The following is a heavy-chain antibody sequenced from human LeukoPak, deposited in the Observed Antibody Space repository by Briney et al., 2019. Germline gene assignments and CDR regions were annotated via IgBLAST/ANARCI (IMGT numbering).Heavy chain of an antibody. J-gene: IGHJ4*02. CDR3: AKDMVMYSSSWFFDY. Sequence: GGSLRLSCAASGFTFSSYGMHWVRQAPGKGLEWVAVISYDGSNKYYADTVKGRFTISRDNSKNTLYLQMNSLRAEDTAVYYCAKDMVMYSSSWFFDYWGQGTLVTVSS. D-gene: IGHD6-13*01. CDR1: GFTFSSYG. V-gene: IGHV3-30*18. CDR2: ISYDGSNK.